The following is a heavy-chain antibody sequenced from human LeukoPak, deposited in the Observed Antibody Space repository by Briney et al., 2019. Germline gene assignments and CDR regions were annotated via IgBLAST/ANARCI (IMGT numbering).Heavy chain of an antibody. D-gene: IGHD2/OR15-2a*01. CDR3: AGISTTCFDY. Sequence: PGGSLRLSCAASGFTFSSYAMHWVRQAPGKGLEWVAVISYDGSNKYYADSVKGRFTISRDNSKNTLYLQMNSLRAEDTAVYYCAGISTTCFDYWGQGTLVTVSS. CDR2: ISYDGSNK. V-gene: IGHV3-30-3*01. CDR1: GFTFSSYA. J-gene: IGHJ4*02.